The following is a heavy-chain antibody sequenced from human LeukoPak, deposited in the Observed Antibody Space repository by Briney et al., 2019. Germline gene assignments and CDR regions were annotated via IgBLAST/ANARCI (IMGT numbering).Heavy chain of an antibody. Sequence: GRSLRLSCAASGFSFSTSIMSWVRQTPGKGLEWISYIRGSSTTIYDADSVKGRFIISRDNARNSLYLQMNDLRAEDTGVYFCARDARSHCGTDACYGPYFDYWGQGSLVTVSS. V-gene: IGHV3-48*01. CDR3: ARDARSHCGTDACYGPYFDY. D-gene: IGHD2-2*01. J-gene: IGHJ4*02. CDR2: IRGSSTTI. CDR1: GFSFSTSI.